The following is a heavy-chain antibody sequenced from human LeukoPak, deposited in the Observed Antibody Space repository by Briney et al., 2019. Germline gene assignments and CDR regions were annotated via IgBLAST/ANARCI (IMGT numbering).Heavy chain of an antibody. CDR3: TTVRAPPTDYYDSSGYYRGHFDY. CDR1: GFTFSNAW. Sequence: PGGSLRLSCAASGFTFSNAWMSWVRQAPGKGLEWVGRIKSKTDGGTTDYAAPVKGRFTISRDDSKNTLYLQMNSLKTEDTAVYYCTTVRAPPTDYYDSSGYYRGHFDYWGQGTLVTVSS. D-gene: IGHD3-22*01. J-gene: IGHJ4*02. CDR2: IKSKTDGGTT. V-gene: IGHV3-15*01.